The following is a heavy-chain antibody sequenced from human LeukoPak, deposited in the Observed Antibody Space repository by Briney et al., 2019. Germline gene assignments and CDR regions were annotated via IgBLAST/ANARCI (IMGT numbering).Heavy chain of an antibody. Sequence: SETLSLTCAVYGGSFSGYYWSWLRQPPGKGLEWIGEINHSGSTNYNPSLKSRVTISVDTSKNQFSLKLSSVTAADTAVYYCARGQGYDFWSSYYTVSGYFDYWGQGTLVTVSS. D-gene: IGHD3-3*01. CDR1: GGSFSGYY. V-gene: IGHV4-34*01. J-gene: IGHJ4*02. CDR3: ARGQGYDFWSSYYTVSGYFDY. CDR2: INHSGST.